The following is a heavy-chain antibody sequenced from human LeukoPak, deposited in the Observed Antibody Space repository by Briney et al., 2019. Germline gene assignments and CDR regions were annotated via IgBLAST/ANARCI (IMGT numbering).Heavy chain of an antibody. D-gene: IGHD3-16*02. CDR1: GYTLTELS. J-gene: IGHJ5*02. CDR2: FDPEDGET. Sequence: ASVKVSCKVSGYTLTELSMHWVRQAPGKGLEWMGGFDPEDGETIYAQKFQGRVTMTEDTSTDTAYMELSSLRSEDTAVYYCATVSPTLRLGELSLFLWFDPWSQGTLVTVSS. V-gene: IGHV1-24*01. CDR3: ATVSPTLRLGELSLFLWFDP.